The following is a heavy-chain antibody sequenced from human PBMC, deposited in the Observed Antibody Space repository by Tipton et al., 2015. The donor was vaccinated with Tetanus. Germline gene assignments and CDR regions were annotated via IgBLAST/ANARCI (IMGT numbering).Heavy chain of an antibody. V-gene: IGHV4-31*03. CDR2: IYRSGST. CDR1: GGSISNTGDY. J-gene: IGHJ5*02. Sequence: LRLSCTVSGGSISNTGDYWGWIRQHPGKGLEWIAYIYRSGSTYYNPSLRSRLSISVDTSKNQFSLRLSSVTAADTAVYYCARDRHYCRGGNCYQDWFDPWGQGTLVTVSS. CDR3: ARDRHYCRGGNCYQDWFDP. D-gene: IGHD2-15*01.